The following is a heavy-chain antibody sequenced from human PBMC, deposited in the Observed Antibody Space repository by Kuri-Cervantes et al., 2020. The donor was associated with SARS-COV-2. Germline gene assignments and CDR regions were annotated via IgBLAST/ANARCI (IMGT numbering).Heavy chain of an antibody. J-gene: IGHJ4*02. V-gene: IGHV4-34*01. D-gene: IGHD5-12*01. Sequence: SETLSLTCAVYGGSFSGYYWSWIRQPPGKGLEWIGEINHSGSTNYNPSLKSRVTISVDTSKSQFSLKLSSVTAADTAVYYCARGGGGYILRAKYFDYWGQGTLVTVPS. CDR3: ARGGGGYILRAKYFDY. CDR2: INHSGST. CDR1: GGSFSGYY.